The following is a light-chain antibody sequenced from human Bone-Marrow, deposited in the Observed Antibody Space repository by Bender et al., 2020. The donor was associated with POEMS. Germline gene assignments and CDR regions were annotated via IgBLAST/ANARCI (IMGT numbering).Light chain of an antibody. CDR1: SSNIGNHG. CDR3: ATWDDSLSGPV. V-gene: IGLV1-36*01. CDR2: YDD. Sequence: QSVLKQPPLVSGAPGQRVTIPCTGSSSNIGNHGVNWYQQLPGEAPKLLIYYDDLLTPGVSDRFSASKSGTSASLAISELQSEDEPSYYCATWDDSLSGPVFGGGTRLTVL. J-gene: IGLJ3*02.